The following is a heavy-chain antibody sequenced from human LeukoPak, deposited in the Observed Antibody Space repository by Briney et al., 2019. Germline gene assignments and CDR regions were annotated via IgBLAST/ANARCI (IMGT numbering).Heavy chain of an antibody. J-gene: IGHJ4*02. Sequence: GGSLRLSCEASGVNVSSDYMSWVRQAPGKGLQWVSLIYRGGDTYYADSVKGRFTIYRHNSENTLYLQMSSLRTEDTAIYYCASRMTFGGPGTLVTVSS. V-gene: IGHV3-53*04. CDR1: GVNVSSDY. CDR3: ASRMTF. CDR2: IYRGGDT. D-gene: IGHD2/OR15-2a*01.